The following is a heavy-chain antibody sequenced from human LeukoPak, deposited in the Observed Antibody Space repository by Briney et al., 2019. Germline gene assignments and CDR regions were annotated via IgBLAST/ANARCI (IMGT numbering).Heavy chain of an antibody. Sequence: GGSLRLSCAASGFTFSSYSMNWVRQAPGKGLEWVSYISGSSSAIYYADSVRGRFTISRDNAKNSLYLHMNSLRAEDTAIYYCAKVDGDYYYYGMDVWGQGTTVTVSS. D-gene: IGHD4-17*01. CDR1: GFTFSSYS. V-gene: IGHV3-48*01. CDR2: ISGSSSAI. J-gene: IGHJ6*02. CDR3: AKVDGDYYYYGMDV.